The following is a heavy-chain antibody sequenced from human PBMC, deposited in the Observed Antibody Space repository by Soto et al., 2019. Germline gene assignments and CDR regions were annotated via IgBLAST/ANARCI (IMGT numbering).Heavy chain of an antibody. J-gene: IGHJ5*02. CDR2: INPKSGAT. V-gene: IGHV1-18*04. CDR3: ARDHSGSRFLEWSLTLNGFDL. Sequence: SVKVCWEACRGGITGYPWTWVHQYKGQGLRWMGWINPKSGATDYAQKLQGRVTMTTDTSTSTAYMELRSLRSDDTAVYYCARDHSGSRFLEWSLTLNGFDLWGQETLLTV. CDR1: RGGITGYP. D-gene: IGHD3-3*01.